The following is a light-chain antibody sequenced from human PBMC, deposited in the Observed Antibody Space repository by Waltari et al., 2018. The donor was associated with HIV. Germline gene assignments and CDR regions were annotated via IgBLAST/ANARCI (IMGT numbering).Light chain of an antibody. CDR3: CSYVGSSTWV. J-gene: IGLJ3*02. V-gene: IGLV2-23*02. CDR2: DVS. Sequence: QSALTQPASVSGSPGQSITIPCTGTSSDVDGYNYVSWYQQHPGKAPKVMIYDVSKRPSGVSNRFSGSKSGNTASLTISGLQAEDEADYYCCSYVGSSTWVFGGGTKLTVL. CDR1: SSDVDGYNY.